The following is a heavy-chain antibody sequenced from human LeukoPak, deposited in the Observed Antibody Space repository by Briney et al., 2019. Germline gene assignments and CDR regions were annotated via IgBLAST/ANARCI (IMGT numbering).Heavy chain of an antibody. D-gene: IGHD2-2*01. CDR2: INHSGST. Sequence: KPSETLSLTCAVYGGSFSGYYWSWIRQPPGKGLEWIGEINHSGSTNYNPSLKSRVTISVDTSKNQFSLKLSSVTAADTAVYYCARVSRPRLRIVVVPAAGYFDYWGQGTLVTVSS. CDR1: GGSFSGYY. J-gene: IGHJ4*02. V-gene: IGHV4-34*01. CDR3: ARVSRPRLRIVVVPAAGYFDY.